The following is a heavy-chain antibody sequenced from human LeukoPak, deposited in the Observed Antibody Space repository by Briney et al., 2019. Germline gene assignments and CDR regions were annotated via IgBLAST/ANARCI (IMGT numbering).Heavy chain of an antibody. Sequence: GGSLRLSCAASGFTFSGYWMTWVRQAPGKGLEWVASIKQDGSEKYYVDSVKGRFTISRDNAKNSLYLQMNSLRAEDTAVYYCSTGGYFLDYWGQGTLVTVSS. CDR1: GFTFSGYW. J-gene: IGHJ4*02. V-gene: IGHV3-7*03. CDR2: IKQDGSEK. CDR3: STGGYFLDY. D-gene: IGHD1-1*01.